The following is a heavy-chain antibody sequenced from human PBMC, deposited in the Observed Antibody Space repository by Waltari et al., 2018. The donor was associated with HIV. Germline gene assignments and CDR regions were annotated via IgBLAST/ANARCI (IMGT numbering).Heavy chain of an antibody. V-gene: IGHV3-74*03. D-gene: IGHD2-15*01. CDR3: ARDRGYATPLDP. J-gene: IGHJ5*02. CDR2: INSDGTNT. Sequence: EVQLVESGGGLVQPGGSLRLSCAASGFTFSSSWMHWVRQAPGKGLVWVSRINSDGTNTAYADSVKGRFTISRDNAKNTLLLQMSSLRPEDTAVYYCARDRGYATPLDPWGQGTLVTVSS. CDR1: GFTFSSSW.